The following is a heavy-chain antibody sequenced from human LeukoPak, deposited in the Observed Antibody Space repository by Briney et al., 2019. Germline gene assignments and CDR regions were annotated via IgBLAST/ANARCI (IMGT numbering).Heavy chain of an antibody. J-gene: IGHJ4*02. CDR3: ARDLVQYCGGDCYSDY. D-gene: IGHD2-21*02. V-gene: IGHV3-23*01. CDR2: TSGSDYTT. Sequence: AGGSLRLSCAASGFTFDNYAMTWVRQAPGRGLEWISTTSGSDYTTYYADSVKGRFTISRDNSKNTLSLQMNSLTAQDTAVYYCARDLVQYCGGDCYSDYWGQGTLVTVSS. CDR1: GFTFDNYA.